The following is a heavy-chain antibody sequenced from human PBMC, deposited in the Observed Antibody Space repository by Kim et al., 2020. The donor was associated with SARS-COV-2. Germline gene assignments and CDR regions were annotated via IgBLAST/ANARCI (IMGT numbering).Heavy chain of an antibody. J-gene: IGHJ3*02. Sequence: ASVKVSCKVSGYTLTELSMHWVRQAPGKGLEWMGGFDPEDGETIYAQKFQGRVTMTEDTSTDTAYMELSSLRSEDTAVYYCATIISGRTTPYDAFDIWGQGTMVTVSS. D-gene: IGHD1-26*01. CDR1: GYTLTELS. CDR2: FDPEDGET. CDR3: ATIISGRTTPYDAFDI. V-gene: IGHV1-24*01.